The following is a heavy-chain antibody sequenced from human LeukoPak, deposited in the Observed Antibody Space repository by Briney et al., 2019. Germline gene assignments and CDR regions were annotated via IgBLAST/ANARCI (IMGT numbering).Heavy chain of an antibody. CDR3: ATYRQVLLPFES. Sequence: GGSLRLSCAASGFTFSTFAMIWVRQPPGKGLEWVSSIFPSGDEIHYADSVRGRFTISRDNSKSTLSLKMNSLRAEDTAIYYCATYRQVLLPFESWGQGTLVTVSS. V-gene: IGHV3-23*01. CDR2: IFPSGDEI. CDR1: GFTFSTFA. D-gene: IGHD2-8*02. J-gene: IGHJ4*02.